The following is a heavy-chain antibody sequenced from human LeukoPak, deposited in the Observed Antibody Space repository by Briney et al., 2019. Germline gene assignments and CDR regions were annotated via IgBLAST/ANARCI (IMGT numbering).Heavy chain of an antibody. CDR2: ISWNSGSI. CDR3: AKDNDYDYVWGSYPQGD. D-gene: IGHD3-16*02. CDR1: GFTFDDYA. V-gene: IGHV3-9*01. Sequence: PGGSLRLSCAASGFTFDDYAMHWVRQAPGKGMEWVSVISWNSGSIGYADSVKGRFTISRDNAKNSLYLQMNSLRAEDTALYYCAKDNDYDYVWGSYPQGDWGQGTLVTVSS. J-gene: IGHJ4*02.